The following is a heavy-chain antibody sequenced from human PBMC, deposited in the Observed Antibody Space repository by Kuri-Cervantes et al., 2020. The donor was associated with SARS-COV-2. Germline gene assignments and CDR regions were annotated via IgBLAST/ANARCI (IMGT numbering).Heavy chain of an antibody. D-gene: IGHD4-17*01. CDR1: GFTFDDYA. Sequence: GGSLRLSCAASGFTFDDYAMHWVRQAPGKGLEWVSGISWNSGSICYADSVKGRFTISRDNAKNSLYLQMNSLRAEDTAVYYCARDRYGDYEFFDYWGQGTLVTVSS. CDR3: ARDRYGDYEFFDY. V-gene: IGHV3-9*01. J-gene: IGHJ4*02. CDR2: ISWNSGSI.